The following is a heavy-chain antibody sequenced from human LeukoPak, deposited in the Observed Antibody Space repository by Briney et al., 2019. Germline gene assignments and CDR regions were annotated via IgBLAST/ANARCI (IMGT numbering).Heavy chain of an antibody. CDR2: IYSGGST. J-gene: IGHJ4*02. CDR3: ARDQAVYSSGWFDYFPY. D-gene: IGHD6-19*01. CDR1: GFTVSSNY. V-gene: IGHV3-53*01. Sequence: PGGSLRLSCAASGFTVSSNYMSWVRQAPGKGLEWVSVIYSGGSTYYADSVKGRFTISRDNAKNSLYLQMNSLRAEDTAVYYCARDQAVYSSGWFDYFPYWGQGALVTVSS.